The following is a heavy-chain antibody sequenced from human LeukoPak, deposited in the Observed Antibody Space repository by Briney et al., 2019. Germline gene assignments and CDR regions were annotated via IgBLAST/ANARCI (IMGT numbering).Heavy chain of an antibody. V-gene: IGHV4-30-4*08. CDR1: GGAISSGDYY. CDR3: ARGSDYYGSGSPTHFDY. CDR2: IYYSGST. D-gene: IGHD3-10*01. J-gene: IGHJ4*02. Sequence: PSETLSLTCTVSGGAISSGDYYWSWIRQPPGKGLEWIGFIYYSGSTYYNPSLKSRVSISVDTSKNQFSLKLSSVTAADTAVYSCARGSDYYGSGSPTHFDYWGQGTLVTVSS.